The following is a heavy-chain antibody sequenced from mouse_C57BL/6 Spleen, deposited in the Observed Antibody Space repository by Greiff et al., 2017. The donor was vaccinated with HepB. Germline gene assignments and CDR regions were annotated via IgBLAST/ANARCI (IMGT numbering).Heavy chain of an antibody. CDR3: APQTAQAPWFAY. CDR1: GYAFSSSW. V-gene: IGHV1-82*01. Sequence: VQLQQSGPELVKPGASVKISCKASGYAFSSSWMNWVKQRPGKGLEWIGRIYPGDGDTNYNGKFKGKATLTADKSSSTAYMQLSSLTSEDSAVYFCAPQTAQAPWFAYWGQGTLVTVSA. D-gene: IGHD3-2*02. J-gene: IGHJ3*01. CDR2: IYPGDGDT.